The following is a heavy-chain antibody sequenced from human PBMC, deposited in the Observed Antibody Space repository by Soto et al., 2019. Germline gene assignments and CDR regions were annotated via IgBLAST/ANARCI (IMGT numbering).Heavy chain of an antibody. D-gene: IGHD3-3*01. J-gene: IGHJ6*02. Sequence: ASVKVSCKASCYTLTSYGISWVRQATGQGLEWMGWISAYNGNTNYAQKLHGRVTMTTDTSTSTAYMELRSPRSDDTAVYYCASTSSGYYIGYYYYGMDVWGQGTTVTVSS. CDR1: CYTLTSYG. V-gene: IGHV1-18*01. CDR3: ASTSSGYYIGYYYYGMDV. CDR2: ISAYNGNT.